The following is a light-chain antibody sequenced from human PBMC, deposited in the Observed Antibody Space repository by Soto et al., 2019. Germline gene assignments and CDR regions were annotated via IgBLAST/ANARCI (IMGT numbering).Light chain of an antibody. V-gene: IGLV2-14*01. CDR1: SSDIGFYNY. Sequence: QSALTQPASVSGSPGQSITISCTGTSSDIGFYNYVSWYQQYPGKAPKVVIYEVKNRPSGVSNRFSGSKSGNTASLTISGLQADDGADYYCCAYTSSSTLYVFGTGTKLTAL. CDR3: CAYTSSSTLYV. CDR2: EVK. J-gene: IGLJ1*01.